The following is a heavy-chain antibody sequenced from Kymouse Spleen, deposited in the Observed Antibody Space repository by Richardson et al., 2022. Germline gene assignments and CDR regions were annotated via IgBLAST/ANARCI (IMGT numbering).Heavy chain of an antibody. D-gene: IGHD5-12*01. CDR2: IKSKTDGGTT. CDR1: GFTFSNAW. Sequence: EVQLVESGGGLVKPGGSLRLSCAASGFTFSNAWMSWVRQAPGKGLEWVGRIKSKTDGGTTDYAAPVKGRFTISRDDSKNTLYLQMNSLKTEDTAVYYCTTPYSGYLYYYYYGMDVWGQGTTVTVSS. J-gene: IGHJ6*02. V-gene: IGHV3-15*01. CDR3: TTPYSGYLYYYYYGMDV.